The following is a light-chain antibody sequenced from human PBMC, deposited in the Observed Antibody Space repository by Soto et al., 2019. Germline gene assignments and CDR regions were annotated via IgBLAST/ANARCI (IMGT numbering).Light chain of an antibody. V-gene: IGKV1-5*01. Sequence: DIQMTQSPSTLSASVGDRVTITCRASQSISTWLAWYQQKPGKAPNLLIYDASSLESGTPSRFSGSGSGTEFTLTISSLQPDDFATYYCQQYDGYPLTFGQGTKVEIK. CDR3: QQYDGYPLT. CDR1: QSISTW. J-gene: IGKJ1*01. CDR2: DAS.